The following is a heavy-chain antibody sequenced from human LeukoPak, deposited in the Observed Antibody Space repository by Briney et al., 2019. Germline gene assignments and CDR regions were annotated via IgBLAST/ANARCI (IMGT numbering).Heavy chain of an antibody. CDR3: AREPVDV. Sequence: ASVKVSCTASGYTFTGYYMHGVRPSPRQGLEWMGWINPNSGGTNYAQKFQGRVTMTRDTSISTAYMELSRLRSDDTAVYYCAREPVDVWGQGTTVTVSS. CDR1: GYTFTGYY. J-gene: IGHJ6*02. V-gene: IGHV1-2*02. CDR2: INPNSGGT.